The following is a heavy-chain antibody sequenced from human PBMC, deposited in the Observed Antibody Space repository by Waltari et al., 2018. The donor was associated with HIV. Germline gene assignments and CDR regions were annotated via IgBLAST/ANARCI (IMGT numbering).Heavy chain of an antibody. V-gene: IGHV3-30*18. D-gene: IGHD3-10*01. CDR1: GFDVSVSG. Sequence: QVQLVESGGGVVQSGGSLSLSCGVSGFDVSVSGMHWVRQAPGKGVEWVGCMSYDGKAYYSDDVRGRLTMSRDTSRNTRFLQMDRLKVGDRGVYYCAKDRNGFYHGSGFDYWGPGSPVSVS. CDR2: MSYDGKA. CDR3: AKDRNGFYHGSGFDY. J-gene: IGHJ4*02.